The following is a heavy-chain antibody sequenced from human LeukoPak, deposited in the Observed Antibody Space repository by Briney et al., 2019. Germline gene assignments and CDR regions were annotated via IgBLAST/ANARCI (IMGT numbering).Heavy chain of an antibody. D-gene: IGHD2-8*02. J-gene: IGHJ5*02. V-gene: IGHV4-34*01. CDR1: GGSFSGYF. CDR3: AREPGYTGGYHR. CDR2: INHSGST. Sequence: SETLSLTCAVYGGSFSGYFWSWIRQPPGKGLEWIGEINHSGSTNYNSSLESRVTISVDTSKNQFSLKLSSVTAADTAVYYCAREPGYTGGYHRWGQGTLVTVSS.